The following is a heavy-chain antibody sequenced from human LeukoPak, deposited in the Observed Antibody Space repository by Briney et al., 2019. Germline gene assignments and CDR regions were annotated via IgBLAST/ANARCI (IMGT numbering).Heavy chain of an antibody. J-gene: IGHJ4*02. CDR2: IWYDGSNK. D-gene: IGHD3-3*01. CDR3: ARGYSTMSGYSYFDY. CDR1: GFTFSDYG. Sequence: GGSLRLSCAASGFTFSDYGMHWVRQAPGKGLEWVAVIWYDGSNKYYADSVKGRFTISRDNSKNTLYLQMNSLRAEDTAVYYCARGYSTMSGYSYFDYWGQGTLVTVSS. V-gene: IGHV3-33*01.